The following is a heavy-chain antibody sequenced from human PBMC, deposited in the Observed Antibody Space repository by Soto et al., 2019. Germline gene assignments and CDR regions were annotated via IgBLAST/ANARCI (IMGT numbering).Heavy chain of an antibody. V-gene: IGHV3-23*01. D-gene: IGHD6-25*01. J-gene: IGHJ6*02. CDR3: AKVAPTMADVGSYSYYGLDV. CDR1: GFTFSNYA. Sequence: EVQLLESGGGLVQPGGSLRLSCAASGFTFSNYAMSWVRQAPGKGLEWVSTISASGINTYYTDSVKGRFTISRDNSKNTLFLQMNSLTAEDTAVLYCAKVAPTMADVGSYSYYGLDVWGQGTTVTVSS. CDR2: ISASGINT.